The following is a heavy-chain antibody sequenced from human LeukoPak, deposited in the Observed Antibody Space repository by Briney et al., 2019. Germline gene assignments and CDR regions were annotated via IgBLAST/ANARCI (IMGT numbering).Heavy chain of an antibody. J-gene: IGHJ1*01. CDR3: AKDPGIAVAGTREYFQH. V-gene: IGHV3-33*06. CDR1: GFTFSSYG. D-gene: IGHD6-19*01. Sequence: GGSLRLSCAASGFTFSSYGMHWVRQAPGKGLEWVAVIWYDGSNKYYADSVKGRFTISRDNSKNTLYLQMNSLRAEDTAVYYCAKDPGIAVAGTREYFQHWGQGTLVTVSS. CDR2: IWYDGSNK.